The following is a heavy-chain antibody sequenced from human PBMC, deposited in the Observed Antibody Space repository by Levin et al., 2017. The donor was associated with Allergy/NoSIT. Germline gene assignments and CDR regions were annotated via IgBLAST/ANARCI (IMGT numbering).Heavy chain of an antibody. D-gene: IGHD1-1*01. CDR3: ASWNHEIRYFDL. Sequence: SETLSLTCAISGDSVSSNSVAWNWIRQSPSRGLEWLGRTYYRSKWYNDYAVSVKSRITINPDTSKNQFSLQLNSVTPEDTAVYYCASWNHEIRYFDLWGRGSLVTVSS. V-gene: IGHV6-1*01. J-gene: IGHJ2*01. CDR2: TYYRSKWYN. CDR1: GDSVSSNSVA.